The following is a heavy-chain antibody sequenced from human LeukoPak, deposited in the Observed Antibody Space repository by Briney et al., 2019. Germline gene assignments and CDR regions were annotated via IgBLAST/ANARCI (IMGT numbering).Heavy chain of an antibody. Sequence: AGGSLRLSCAASGFTFGTHAMSWVRQAPGKGLEWISAISGSGGSTYYADSAKGRFTISRDNSKNTLYLQMNSLRAEDTAVYYCAKIPYSSGWVQNWFDPWGQGTLVTVSS. CDR1: GFTFGTHA. D-gene: IGHD6-19*01. V-gene: IGHV3-23*01. J-gene: IGHJ5*02. CDR2: ISGSGGST. CDR3: AKIPYSSGWVQNWFDP.